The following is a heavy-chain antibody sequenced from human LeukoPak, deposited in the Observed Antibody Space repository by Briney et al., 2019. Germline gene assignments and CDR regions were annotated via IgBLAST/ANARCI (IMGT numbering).Heavy chain of an antibody. CDR3: VRGRYYYDVSGYPDY. J-gene: IGHJ4*02. V-gene: IGHV3-30-3*01. CDR2: ISYDGSDK. D-gene: IGHD3-22*01. CDR1: GFTFNNYA. Sequence: GGSLRLSCAASGFTFNNYAIPWVRQAPGKGLEWVALISYDGSDKYYPDSVKGRFTISRDNSKNTLYLQMNSLRPEDTALYYCVRGRYYYDVSGYPDYWGQGTLVTVSS.